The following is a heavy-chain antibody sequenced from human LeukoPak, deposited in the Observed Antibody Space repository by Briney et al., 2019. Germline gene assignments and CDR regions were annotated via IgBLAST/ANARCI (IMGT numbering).Heavy chain of an antibody. V-gene: IGHV3-23*01. Sequence: GGSLRLSCAVSGFIFNRYAMSWVRQAPGKGLEWVSSISASGGSTYHADSVKGRFTISRDNSKNTVHLQMNSLRADDTALYYCAKGALAAAGSGFEYWGQGTLVTVFS. CDR3: AKGALAAAGSGFEY. D-gene: IGHD6-13*01. CDR1: GFIFNRYA. CDR2: ISASGGST. J-gene: IGHJ4*02.